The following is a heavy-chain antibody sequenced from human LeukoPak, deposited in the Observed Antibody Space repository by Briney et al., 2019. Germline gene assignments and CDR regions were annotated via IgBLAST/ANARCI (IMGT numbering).Heavy chain of an antibody. V-gene: IGHV3-30*02. J-gene: IGHJ4*02. CDR1: GFVFSNYG. Sequence: GGSLRLSCQTSGFVFSNYGMHWVRQAPGKGLEWVAYVCYDASNEYYADSVKGRFTISRANSRDTLYLHMNSLRDADTGVYSCATDSNSGYVSVGSNNWGLGTLVTVSS. D-gene: IGHD5-12*01. CDR3: ATDSNSGYVSVGSNN. CDR2: VCYDASNE.